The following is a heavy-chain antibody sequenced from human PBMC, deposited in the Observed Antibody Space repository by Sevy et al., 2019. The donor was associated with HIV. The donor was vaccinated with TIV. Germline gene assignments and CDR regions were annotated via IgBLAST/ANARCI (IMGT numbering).Heavy chain of an antibody. CDR2: ISRSGSTI. V-gene: IGHV3-11*01. D-gene: IGHD2-15*01. CDR3: ARGGESEGVVVVAADY. Sequence: GGSLRLSCAASGFTFSDYYMSWIRQAPGKGLEWVSYISRSGSTIYYAGSVKGRFTNSRDNAKNSLYLKMNSLRAEETAVYYCARGGESEGVVVVAADYWGQRTLVTVSS. J-gene: IGHJ4*02. CDR1: GFTFSDYY.